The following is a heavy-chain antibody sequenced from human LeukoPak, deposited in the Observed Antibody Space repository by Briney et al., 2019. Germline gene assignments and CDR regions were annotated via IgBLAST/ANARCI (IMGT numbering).Heavy chain of an antibody. CDR1: GYTFTGYY. D-gene: IGHD2-15*01. CDR3: ASHYCSGGSCYSPFDY. J-gene: IGHJ4*02. CDR2: INPNSGDT. V-gene: IGHV1-2*02. Sequence: GASVKVSCKASGYTFTGYYLHWVRQAPGQGLEWMGWINPNSGDTNYAQKLQGRVTMTTDTSTSTAYMELRSLRSDDTAVYYCASHYCSGGSCYSPFDYWGQGTLVTVSS.